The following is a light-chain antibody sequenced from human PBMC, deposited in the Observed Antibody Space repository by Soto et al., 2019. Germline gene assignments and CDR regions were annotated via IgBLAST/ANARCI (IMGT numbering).Light chain of an antibody. J-gene: IGLJ1*01. V-gene: IGLV2-8*01. Sequence: QSALTQPPSASGSPGQSVTISCTGTSGDIGGYDYVSWYQQHPGKAPKLMIYEVTKRPLGVPDRFSGSESGNTASLTVSGLQAEDEAEYYCSSYAGSINPYVFGTGTKPTVL. CDR2: EVT. CDR3: SSYAGSINPYV. CDR1: SGDIGGYDY.